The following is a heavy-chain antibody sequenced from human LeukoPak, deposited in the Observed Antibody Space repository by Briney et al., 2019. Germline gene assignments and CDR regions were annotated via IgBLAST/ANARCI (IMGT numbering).Heavy chain of an antibody. CDR3: LAGYYYYYLDF. Sequence: GGAPTLSSPTPAFALSNYWLHWVRQAPGKGVEWVARLNTHGRSTNYPDSLNGRLPNSRDNTNNTPYMQKTSHSAEDTAVYYTLAGYYYYYLDFWGKGTTVTVSS. CDR1: AFALSNYW. D-gene: IGHD3-16*01. CDR2: LNTHGRST. J-gene: IGHJ6*03. V-gene: IGHV3-74*01.